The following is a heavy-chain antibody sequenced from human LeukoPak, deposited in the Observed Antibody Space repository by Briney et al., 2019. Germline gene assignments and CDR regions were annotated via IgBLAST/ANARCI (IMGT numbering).Heavy chain of an antibody. CDR2: IKSKTDGGTT. J-gene: IGHJ4*02. CDR3: TTVGYCDGTSCSGFDY. CDR1: GFTVSSNY. Sequence: GGSLRLSCAASGFTVSSNYMSWVRQAPGKGLEWVGHIKSKTDGGTTDYAAPVKGRFTISRDDSKNTLYLQMNSLKTEDTAMYYCTTVGYCDGTSCSGFDYWGQGTLVTVSP. V-gene: IGHV3-15*01. D-gene: IGHD2-2*01.